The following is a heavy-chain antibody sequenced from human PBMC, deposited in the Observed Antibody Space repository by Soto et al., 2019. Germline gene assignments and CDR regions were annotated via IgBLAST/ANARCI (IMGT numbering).Heavy chain of an antibody. V-gene: IGHV4-31*03. CDR2: IYFSGTT. D-gene: IGHD6-19*01. CDR3: ARRYSSGFSYWLDT. J-gene: IGHJ5*02. Sequence: SETLSLTCTVSGGSISSGDYYWIWIRQHPGKGLEWIGTIYFSGTTYYNPSLKSRVTISVDTSKSQFSLKLSSVTAADTAVYYCARRYSSGFSYWLDTWGQGTLVTGSS. CDR1: GGSISSGDYY.